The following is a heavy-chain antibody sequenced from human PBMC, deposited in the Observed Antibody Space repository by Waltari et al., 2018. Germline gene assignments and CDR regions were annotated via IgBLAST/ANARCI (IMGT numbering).Heavy chain of an antibody. CDR3: AKGGMGDYFDY. D-gene: IGHD1-26*01. V-gene: IGHV3-64D*06. Sequence: EVQLVESGGGLVQPGGSLRLSFSASGFTFRTYVMYWVRQAPGKGMEYVSAISNDGGNTFYADSGKGRLIISRDNSKNTLYLQMSSLRAEDTAVYYCAKGGMGDYFDYWGQGTLVTVSS. J-gene: IGHJ4*02. CDR1: GFTFRTYV. CDR2: ISNDGGNT.